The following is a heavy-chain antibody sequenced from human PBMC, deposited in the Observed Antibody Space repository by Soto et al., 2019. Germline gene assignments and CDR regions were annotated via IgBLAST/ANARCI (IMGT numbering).Heavy chain of an antibody. CDR1: GGTFSSYA. CDR3: ARGHIAAAGSEGDHYYYYGMDV. V-gene: IGHV1-69*12. J-gene: IGHJ6*02. Sequence: QVQLVQSGAEVKKPGSSVKVSCKASGGTFSSYAISWVRQAPGQGLEWMGGIIPMFGTANYAEKFQGRVTINADESTSTAYMELSSLRSEDTAVYYCARGHIAAAGSEGDHYYYYGMDVWGQGTTVTVSS. CDR2: IIPMFGTA. D-gene: IGHD6-13*01.